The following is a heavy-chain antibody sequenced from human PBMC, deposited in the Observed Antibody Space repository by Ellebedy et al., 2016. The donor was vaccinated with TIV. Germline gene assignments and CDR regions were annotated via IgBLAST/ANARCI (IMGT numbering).Heavy chain of an antibody. Sequence: GESLKISCQGSGYSFTSYWIGWVRQMPGKGLEWMGIIYPGDSDTRYSPSFQGQVTISADKSISTAYLQWSSLKASDTAMYYCARDLRWLRGAYYYYYGMDVWGQGTTVTVSS. V-gene: IGHV5-51*01. CDR1: GYSFTSYW. CDR3: ARDLRWLRGAYYYYYGMDV. CDR2: IYPGDSDT. J-gene: IGHJ6*02. D-gene: IGHD5-12*01.